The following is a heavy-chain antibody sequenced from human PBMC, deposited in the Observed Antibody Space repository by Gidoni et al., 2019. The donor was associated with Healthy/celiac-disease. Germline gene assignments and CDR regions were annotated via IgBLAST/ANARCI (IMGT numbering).Heavy chain of an antibody. J-gene: IGHJ2*01. Sequence: EVQLVESGGGLVKPGGSLRLSCAASGFTFSNAWMSWVRQAPGKGLEWVGRIKSKTDGGTTDYAAPVKGRFTISRDDSKNTLYLQMNSLKTEDTAVYYCTTPYYDSSGYYLRYFDLWGRGTLVTVSS. V-gene: IGHV3-15*01. CDR3: TTPYYDSSGYYLRYFDL. CDR1: GFTFSNAW. CDR2: IKSKTDGGTT. D-gene: IGHD3-22*01.